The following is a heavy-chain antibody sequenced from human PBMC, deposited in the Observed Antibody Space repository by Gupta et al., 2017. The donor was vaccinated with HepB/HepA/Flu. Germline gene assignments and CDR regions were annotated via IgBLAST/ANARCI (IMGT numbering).Heavy chain of an antibody. CDR1: GYSFTNYW. D-gene: IGHD7-27*01. V-gene: IGHV5-51*01. J-gene: IGHJ4*02. CDR2: TYPGDSDT. Sequence: EVQLVQSGAEVKKTGESLTISCKGSGYSFTNYWIGGVRQMPGKGREWMGVTYPGDSDTRYSPSFQGQVTISADKSITTAYLQWSSLKASDTAMYYCARPSPVGQSGPFEYWGQGTLVTVSS. CDR3: ARPSPVGQSGPFEY.